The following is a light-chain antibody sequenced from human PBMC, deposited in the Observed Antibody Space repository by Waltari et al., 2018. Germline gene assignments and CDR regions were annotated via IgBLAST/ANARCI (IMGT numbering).Light chain of an antibody. CDR3: QQYYDTPRT. Sequence: DIVMTQSPDSRAVSLGERATINCKSSQTVLYSSDNNNYLAWYQQKLGQPPKLLIYWASTRASGVPDRFSGSGSGTDFTLTISSLQAEDVAVYYCQQYYDTPRTFGQGTRVEIK. CDR1: QTVLYSSDNNNY. J-gene: IGKJ1*01. CDR2: WAS. V-gene: IGKV4-1*01.